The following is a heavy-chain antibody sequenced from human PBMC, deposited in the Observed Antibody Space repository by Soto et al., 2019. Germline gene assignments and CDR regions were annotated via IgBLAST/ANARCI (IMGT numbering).Heavy chain of an antibody. CDR3: ARDSDHYYDRRVFDY. J-gene: IGHJ4*02. V-gene: IGHV1-46*01. CDR2: INPSGGST. Sequence: QVQLVQSGAEVKKPGASVKVSCKASGYTFTSYYMHWVRQAPGQGLEWMGIINPSGGSTSYAQKFQGRVTMTRYTSTSTVYMDLSSLRSEDTAVYYCARDSDHYYDRRVFDYWCQGTLVTVSS. D-gene: IGHD3-22*01. CDR1: GYTFTSYY.